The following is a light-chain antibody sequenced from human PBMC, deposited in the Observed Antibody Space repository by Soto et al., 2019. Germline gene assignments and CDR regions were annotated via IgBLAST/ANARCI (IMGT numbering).Light chain of an antibody. CDR3: QQYNNWPIT. CDR2: GAS. V-gene: IGKV3-15*01. CDR1: QSVSSSD. Sequence: EFVLTQSPDTLSLSPGERATLSCRASQSVSSSDLAWYQQKPGQAPRLLIYGASTRATGIPARFSGSGSGTDFTLTISSLQSEDFAIYDCQQYNNWPITGGQGTRLEIK. J-gene: IGKJ5*01.